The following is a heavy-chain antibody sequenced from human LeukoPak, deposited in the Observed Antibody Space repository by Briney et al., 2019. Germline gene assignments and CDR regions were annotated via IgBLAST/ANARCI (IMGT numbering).Heavy chain of an antibody. CDR3: ARLTPYYDILTGYPSGYGMDV. CDR1: GGSISSYY. D-gene: IGHD3-9*01. CDR2: IYYSGST. V-gene: IGHV4-59*08. J-gene: IGHJ6*02. Sequence: SETLSLTCTVSGGSISSYYWSWIRQPPGKGLEWIGYIYYSGSTNYNPSLKSRVTISVDTSKNQFSLKLSSVTAADTAVYYCARLTPYYDILTGYPSGYGMDVWGQGTTVTVSS.